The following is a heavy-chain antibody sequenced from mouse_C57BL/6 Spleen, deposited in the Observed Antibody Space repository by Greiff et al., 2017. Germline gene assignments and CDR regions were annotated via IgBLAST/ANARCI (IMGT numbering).Heavy chain of an antibody. Sequence: EVKLMESGGGLVKPGGSLKLSCAASGFTFSSYAMSWVRQTPEKRLEWVATISDGGSYTYYPDNVKGRFTISRDNAKNNLYLQMSQLKSEDTAMYYCARDRGSSFWYYFDYGGQGTTLTVSS. CDR3: ARDRGSSFWYYFDY. V-gene: IGHV5-4*01. CDR2: ISDGGSYT. CDR1: GFTFSSYA. D-gene: IGHD1-1*01. J-gene: IGHJ2*01.